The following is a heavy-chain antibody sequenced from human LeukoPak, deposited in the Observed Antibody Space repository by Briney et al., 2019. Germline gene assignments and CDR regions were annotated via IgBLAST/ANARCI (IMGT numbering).Heavy chain of an antibody. V-gene: IGHV1-69*13. CDR3: ARGGFATYYFDY. J-gene: IGHJ4*02. CDR1: GGTFSSYA. Sequence: ASVKVSCKASGGTFSSYAISWVQQAPGQGLEWMGGIIPIFGTANYAQKFQGRVTITADESTSTAYMELSSLRSEDTAVYYCARGGFATYYFDYWGQGTLVTVSS. CDR2: IIPIFGTA. D-gene: IGHD3-22*01.